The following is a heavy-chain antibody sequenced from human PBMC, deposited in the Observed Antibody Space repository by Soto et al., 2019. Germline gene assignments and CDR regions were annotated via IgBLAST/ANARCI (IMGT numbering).Heavy chain of an antibody. V-gene: IGHV1-69*06. CDR1: GGSFNNHV. CDR3: TQVLEFRDGNITHLDS. CDR2: IIPIIGTP. J-gene: IGHJ4*02. Sequence: QVHLVQSGAEVKKPGSSVKVSCKASGGSFNNHVFNWVRQAPGQGLEWMGGIIPIIGTPNHAQKFQGRVTITADKSTRPGYLARRRLRSDDTAVYYCTQVLEFRDGNITHLDSWVEGPLVTVSS. D-gene: IGHD3-3*01.